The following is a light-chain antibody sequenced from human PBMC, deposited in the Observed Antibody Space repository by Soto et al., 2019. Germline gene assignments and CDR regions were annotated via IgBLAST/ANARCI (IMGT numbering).Light chain of an antibody. V-gene: IGKV3-15*01. CDR1: QSVSRN. Sequence: EIVMTQSPATLSVSPGERATLSCRPSQSVSRNLAWYQQKPGQAPRLLIYGASTRATGIPARFSGSGSGREFSLTISSLQSEDFAVYYCQQYNNWPRITFGQGTRLEIK. CDR2: GAS. CDR3: QQYNNWPRIT. J-gene: IGKJ5*01.